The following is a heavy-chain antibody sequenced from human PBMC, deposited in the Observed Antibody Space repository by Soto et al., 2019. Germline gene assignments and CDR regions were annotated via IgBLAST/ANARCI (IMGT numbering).Heavy chain of an antibody. Sequence: ASVKVSCKASGYTFTGYYMHWVRQAPGQGLEWMGWINPNSGGTNYAQKFQGWVTMTRDTSISTAYMELSRLRSDDTAVYYCARGVALRYFDWLLKPHYFDYWGQGTLVTVSS. V-gene: IGHV1-2*04. CDR3: ARGVALRYFDWLLKPHYFDY. CDR2: INPNSGGT. D-gene: IGHD3-9*01. CDR1: GYTFTGYY. J-gene: IGHJ4*02.